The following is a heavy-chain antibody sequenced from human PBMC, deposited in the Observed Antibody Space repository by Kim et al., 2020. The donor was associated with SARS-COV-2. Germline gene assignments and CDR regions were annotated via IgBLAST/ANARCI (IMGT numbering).Heavy chain of an antibody. CDR1: GGSFSGSF. V-gene: IGHV4-34*01. CDR2: INERGTT. Sequence: SETLSLTCAVYGGSFSGSFWSWIRQSPGKGLEWMGEINERGTTNYNPSLKSRVTISVDRSKNQVSLKLTSMTVADTAIYFLARGRGGRVPAGGYCVYFGMGVWGQGTPVAVSS. D-gene: IGHD2-21*02. J-gene: IGHJ6*02. CDR3: ARGRGGRVPAGGYCVYFGMGV.